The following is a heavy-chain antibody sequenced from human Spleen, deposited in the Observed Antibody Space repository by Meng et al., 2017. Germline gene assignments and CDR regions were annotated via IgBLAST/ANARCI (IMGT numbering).Heavy chain of an antibody. D-gene: IGHD2-21*02. CDR3: AREGPVVVTPIAPGGFDS. J-gene: IGHJ4*02. CDR2: INTNTGNP. Sequence: QVPLVPSGSESKTPGPSVKVSCKASGYTFTSYAMNWVRQAPGQGLEWMGWINTNTGNPTYAQGFTGRFVFSLDTSVSTASLQISSLKAEDTAVYYCAREGPVVVTPIAPGGFDSWGQGTLVTVSS. CDR1: GYTFTSYA. V-gene: IGHV7-4-1*02.